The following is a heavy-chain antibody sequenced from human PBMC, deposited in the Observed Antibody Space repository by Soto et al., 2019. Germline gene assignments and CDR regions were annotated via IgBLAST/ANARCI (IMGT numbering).Heavy chain of an antibody. Sequence: QITLKESGPTLVKPTQTLTLTCTFSGFSLSTGGMGVGWIRQPPGKALEWLALIYWDGDRRYRPSLMSRLTIPTDTSKNPVVLTMTNMDPVDTATYYCVHSRCGGDCLQSYSSHYYYGMDIWGQGTTVTVSS. CDR3: VHSRCGGDCLQSYSSHYYYGMDI. D-gene: IGHD2-21*02. CDR2: IYWDGDR. CDR1: GFSLSTGGMG. V-gene: IGHV2-5*02. J-gene: IGHJ6*02.